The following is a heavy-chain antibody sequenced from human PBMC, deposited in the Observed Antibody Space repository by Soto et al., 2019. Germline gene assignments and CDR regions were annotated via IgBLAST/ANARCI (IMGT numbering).Heavy chain of an antibody. CDR3: AHRLRWLANFDY. J-gene: IGHJ4*02. Sequence: QITLKESGPTMVKPTQTLTLTCTFSGFSLTTSGVGVGWIRQPPGKALEWLALVYWNDEKRYSPSLKSRLTITKDTSRNQVVLTMTNMDRVDTATYYCAHRLRWLANFDYWGQGTLVTVSS. D-gene: IGHD6-19*01. CDR2: VYWNDEK. CDR1: GFSLTTSGVG. V-gene: IGHV2-5*01.